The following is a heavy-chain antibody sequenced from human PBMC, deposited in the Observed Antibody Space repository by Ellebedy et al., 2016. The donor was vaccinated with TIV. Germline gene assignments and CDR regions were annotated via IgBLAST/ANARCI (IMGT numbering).Heavy chain of an antibody. CDR3: ARSSSYCSGGICNSAGYFQP. V-gene: IGHV4-39*01. CDR1: GGSISSDSDH. CDR2: IHKSGST. D-gene: IGHD2-15*01. J-gene: IGHJ1*01. Sequence: SETLSLTCTVSGGSISSDSDHWAWLRQAPGKGLGWIGSIHKSGSTYYAAALTRRVTISVDTSKNQFSLKMTSVTAADTAVYYCARSSSYCSGGICNSAGYFQPWGQGTLVTVSS.